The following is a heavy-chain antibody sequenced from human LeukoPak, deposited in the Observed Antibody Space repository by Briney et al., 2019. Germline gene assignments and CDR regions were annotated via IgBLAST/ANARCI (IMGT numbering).Heavy chain of an antibody. CDR1: GFTFSNVW. V-gene: IGHV3-7*03. J-gene: IGHJ6*02. CDR3: ARGGGLDV. Sequence: SGGSLRLSCAASGFTFSNVWMNWARQAPGKGLEWVASINHNGNVNYYVDSVKGRFTISRDNAKNSLYLQMSNLRAEDTAVYFCARGGGLDVWGQGATVTVSS. D-gene: IGHD3-16*01. CDR2: INHNGNVN.